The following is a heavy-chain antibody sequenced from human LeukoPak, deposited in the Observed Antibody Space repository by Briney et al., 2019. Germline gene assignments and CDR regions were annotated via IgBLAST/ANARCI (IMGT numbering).Heavy chain of an antibody. CDR2: IYHSGST. Sequence: SETLSLTCNIYSASIYWAWIRQTPGKGLEWIGSIYHSGSTFYNPSFESRVSMSVDPSNNQLSLQLTSVTAADTGLYYCARHGGNFLSRFFFDSWGQGTLVTVAS. V-gene: IGHV4-39*01. J-gene: IGHJ4*01. CDR1: SASIY. D-gene: IGHD5/OR15-5a*01. CDR3: ARHGGNFLSRFFFDS.